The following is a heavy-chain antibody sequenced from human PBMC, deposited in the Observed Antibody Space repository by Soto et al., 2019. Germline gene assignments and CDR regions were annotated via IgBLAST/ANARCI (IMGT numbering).Heavy chain of an antibody. CDR3: AKHYDSRNTFDY. CDR2: ISSSSSYT. V-gene: IGHV3-11*06. Sequence: GGSLRLSCAASGFTFSDYYMSWIRQAPGKGLEGVSYISSSSSYTNYADSVKGRFTISRDNAKNSLYLQMNSLRAEDTAVYYCAKHYDSRNTFDYWGQGTLVTVSS. CDR1: GFTFSDYY. J-gene: IGHJ4*02. D-gene: IGHD3-22*01.